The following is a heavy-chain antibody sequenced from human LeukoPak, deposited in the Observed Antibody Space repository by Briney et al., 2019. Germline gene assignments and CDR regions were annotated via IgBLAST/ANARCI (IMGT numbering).Heavy chain of an antibody. J-gene: IGHJ2*01. CDR1: GFTFSSYW. V-gene: IGHV3-7*01. CDR3: AREGIAAAGANWYFDL. Sequence: GGSLRLSCAASGFTFSSYWMSWVCQAPGKGLEWVANIKQDGSEKYYVDSVKGRFTISRDNAKNSLYLQMNSLRAEDTAVYYCAREGIAAAGANWYFDLWGRGTLVTVSS. D-gene: IGHD6-13*01. CDR2: IKQDGSEK.